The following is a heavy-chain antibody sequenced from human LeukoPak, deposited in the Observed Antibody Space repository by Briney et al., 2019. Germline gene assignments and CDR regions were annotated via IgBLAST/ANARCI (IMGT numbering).Heavy chain of an antibody. CDR3: AKGGATVIDY. V-gene: IGHV3-74*01. Sequence: PGGSLRLSCAASGFTFSNYWMHWVRQAPGKGLVWVSRINGDGSSTTSADSVKGRFTISRDNAKNTLYLQINSLRAEDTAVYYCAKGGATVIDYWGQGTLVTVSS. CDR1: GFTFSNYW. J-gene: IGHJ4*02. D-gene: IGHD4-17*01. CDR2: INGDGSST.